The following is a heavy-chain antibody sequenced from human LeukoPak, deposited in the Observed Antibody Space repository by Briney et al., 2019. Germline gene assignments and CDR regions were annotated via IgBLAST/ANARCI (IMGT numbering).Heavy chain of an antibody. CDR2: ISGSGGST. V-gene: IGHV3-23*01. CDR1: GFTFSSYA. J-gene: IGHJ2*01. CDR3: AKDRWGVGATGDLAFDL. Sequence: QTGGSLRLSCAASGFTFSSYAMSWVRQAPGKGLEWVSAISGSGGSTYYADSVKGRFTISRDNSKNTLYLQMNSLRAEDTAVYYCAKDRWGVGATGDLAFDLWGRGTLVTVSS. D-gene: IGHD1-26*01.